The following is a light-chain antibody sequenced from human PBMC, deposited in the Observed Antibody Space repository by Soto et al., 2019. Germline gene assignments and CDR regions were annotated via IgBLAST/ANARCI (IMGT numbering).Light chain of an antibody. CDR3: SSYANSDTVI. CDR2: DVS. Sequence: LTQPASVSGSPGQSITISCTGTSSDVGTYNFVSWYRQHPVKAPILIIFDVSSRPSGISNRFSGSKSGNTASLTISGVQAEDEADYYCSSYANSDTVIFGGGTKVTVL. V-gene: IGLV2-14*01. J-gene: IGLJ2*01. CDR1: SSDVGTYNF.